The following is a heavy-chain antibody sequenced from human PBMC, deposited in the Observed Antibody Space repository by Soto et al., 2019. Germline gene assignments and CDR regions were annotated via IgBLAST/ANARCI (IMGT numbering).Heavy chain of an antibody. CDR3: ARDWSSSDWFPHIDY. J-gene: IGHJ4*02. D-gene: IGHD6-19*01. Sequence: EVQLVESGGSLVKPGGSLRLSCAASGFTFRSYSINWVRQAPGKGLEWVSSISGSSSFIYYADSVKGRFSISRDNAKNSLYLQMNSLRAEDTAVYYCARDWSSSDWFPHIDYWGQGTLVTVSS. CDR2: ISGSSSFI. V-gene: IGHV3-21*06. CDR1: GFTFRSYS.